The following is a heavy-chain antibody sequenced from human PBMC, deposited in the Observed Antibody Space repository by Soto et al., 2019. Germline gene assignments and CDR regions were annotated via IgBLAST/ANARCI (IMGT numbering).Heavy chain of an antibody. CDR2: ISYEEINNK. D-gene: IGHD2-2*01. J-gene: IGHJ6*02. V-gene: IGHV3-30*18. CDR1: GFSFRNYG. Sequence: GGSLRLSCVASGFSFRNYGMHWVRQAPGKGLEWVAVISYEEINNKNYADSVKGRFTISRDNSKNTLYLQMDSLRAEDTAVYYCAKGYCSGPSCYRGYGMDVWGQGTTVTVSS. CDR3: AKGYCSGPSCYRGYGMDV.